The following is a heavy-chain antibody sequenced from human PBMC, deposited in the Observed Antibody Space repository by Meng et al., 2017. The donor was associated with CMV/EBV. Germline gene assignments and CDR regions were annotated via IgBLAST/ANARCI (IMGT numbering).Heavy chain of an antibody. Sequence: GGSLRLSCAASGFTFSSYEMNWVRQAPGKGLEWVANIKQDGSEKYYVDSVKGRFTISRDNAKNSLYLQMNSLRAEDTAVYYCARERGRMIVVARGFDAFDIWGQGTMVTVSS. CDR3: ARERGRMIVVARGFDAFDI. CDR1: GFTFSSYE. CDR2: IKQDGSEK. J-gene: IGHJ3*02. D-gene: IGHD3-22*01. V-gene: IGHV3-7*01.